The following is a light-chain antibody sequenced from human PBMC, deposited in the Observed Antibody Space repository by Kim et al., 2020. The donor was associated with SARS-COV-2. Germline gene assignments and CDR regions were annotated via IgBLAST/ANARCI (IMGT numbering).Light chain of an antibody. J-gene: IGKJ1*01. CDR1: QSIGNY. CDR2: AAS. Sequence: DIQMTQSPSSLSASVGDRVTITCRASQSIGNYLNWYQQKPGKAPKLLIYAASSLQSGVPARFSGSRSGTDFTLTISSLQPEDFATYYCQQSYDTPRTFGQGTKVDIK. V-gene: IGKV1-39*01. CDR3: QQSYDTPRT.